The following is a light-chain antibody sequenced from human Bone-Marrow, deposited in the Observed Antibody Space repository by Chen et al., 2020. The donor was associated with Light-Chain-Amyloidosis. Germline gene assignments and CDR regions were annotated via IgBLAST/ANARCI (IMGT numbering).Light chain of an antibody. CDR3: QQYRSFTFT. J-gene: IGKJ2*01. CDR2: KGS. V-gene: IGKV1-5*03. Sequence: DIRMTQSPSTLSASVGDRVTITCRASQNIGDWLAWFQQKPGKAPKLLISKGSNLESGVPSRFTGSGAGTEFTRTINSLQPDDFATYFCQQYRSFTFTFGQGTKL. CDR1: QNIGDW.